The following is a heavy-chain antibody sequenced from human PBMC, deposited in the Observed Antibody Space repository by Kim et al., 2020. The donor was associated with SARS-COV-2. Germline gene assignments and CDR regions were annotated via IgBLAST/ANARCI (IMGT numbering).Heavy chain of an antibody. CDR3: AKDRARYCSSTSCSPFDY. CDR1: GFTFSSYA. CDR2: ISGSGGST. Sequence: GGSLRLSCAASGFTFSSYAMSWVRQAPGKGLEWVSAISGSGGSTYYADSVKGRFTISRDNSKNTLYLQMNSLRAEDTAVYYCAKDRARYCSSTSCSPFDYWGQGTLVTVSS. D-gene: IGHD2-2*01. V-gene: IGHV3-23*01. J-gene: IGHJ4*02.